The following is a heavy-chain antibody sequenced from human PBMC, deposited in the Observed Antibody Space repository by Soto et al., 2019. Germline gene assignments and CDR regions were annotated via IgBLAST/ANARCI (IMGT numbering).Heavy chain of an antibody. CDR2: VYWDDDK. V-gene: IGHV2-5*02. J-gene: IGHJ4*02. CDR1: GFSVSADAVG. Sequence: QITLRESGPSLVRPTQTLTLTCSCSGFSVSADAVGVGWFRQPPGKAPEWLAIVYWDDDKRYSQSLKSRLTITMDTSRNKVFITMTDVEPEDTSTYFCGQSRRIVACRGGNFSHFDSSGQGTLITVSS. D-gene: IGHD2-15*01. CDR3: GQSRRIVACRGGNFSHFDS.